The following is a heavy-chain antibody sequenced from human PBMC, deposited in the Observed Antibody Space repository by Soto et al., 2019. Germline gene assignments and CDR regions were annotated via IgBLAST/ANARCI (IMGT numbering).Heavy chain of an antibody. V-gene: IGHV3-21*01. D-gene: IGHD6-13*01. J-gene: IGHJ5*02. Sequence: EVQLVESGGGLVKPGGSLRLSCAASGFTFSSYSMNWVRQAPGKGLEWVSSISSSSSYIYYADSVKGRFTISRDNAKNSLNLQMNSLRAEDTAVYYCARDRYLSSSPNWFDPWGQGTLVTVSS. CDR3: ARDRYLSSSPNWFDP. CDR1: GFTFSSYS. CDR2: ISSSSSYI.